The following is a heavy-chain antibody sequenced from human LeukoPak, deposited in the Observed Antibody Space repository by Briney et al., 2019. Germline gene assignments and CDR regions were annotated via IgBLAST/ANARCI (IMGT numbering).Heavy chain of an antibody. Sequence: GGSLRLSCAASGFTFSDYYMSWIRQAPGKGLEWVSFISKDGSTMYYADSAKGRFTISRDNAKNSLYLQMNSLTADDTAVYFCATVRGSYSSDYWGQGTLVTVSS. CDR1: GFTFSDYY. V-gene: IGHV3-11*01. J-gene: IGHJ4*02. CDR3: ATVRGSYSSDY. CDR2: ISKDGSTM. D-gene: IGHD5-12*01.